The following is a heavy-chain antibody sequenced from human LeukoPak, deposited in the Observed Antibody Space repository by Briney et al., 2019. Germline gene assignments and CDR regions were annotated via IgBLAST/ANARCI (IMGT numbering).Heavy chain of an antibody. CDR2: IKQDGSEK. V-gene: IGHV3-7*01. CDR3: ARDFSSSWEAPSDWLDP. J-gene: IGHJ5*02. CDR1: GFTFSSYW. D-gene: IGHD6-13*01. Sequence: GGSLRLSCAASGFTFSSYWMSWVRQAPGKGLEWVANIKQDGSEKYYVDSVKGRFTISRDNAKNSLYLQMNSLRAEDTAVYYCARDFSSSWEAPSDWLDPWGQGTLVTVSS.